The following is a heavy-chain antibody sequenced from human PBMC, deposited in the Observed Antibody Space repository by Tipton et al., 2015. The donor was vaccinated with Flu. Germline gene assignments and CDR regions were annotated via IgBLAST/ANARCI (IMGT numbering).Heavy chain of an antibody. Sequence: SLRLSCAASGFTFSIYWMSWVRQAPGKGLEWVANIKQDGSEKNYVDSVKGRFTISRDNDKRSLYLQMNTLGAEDTAVYYCAREIPGGATNLDYWGQGTLVTVSS. CDR2: IKQDGSEK. CDR1: GFTFSIYW. V-gene: IGHV3-7*03. CDR3: AREIPGGATNLDY. J-gene: IGHJ4*02. D-gene: IGHD2-21*01.